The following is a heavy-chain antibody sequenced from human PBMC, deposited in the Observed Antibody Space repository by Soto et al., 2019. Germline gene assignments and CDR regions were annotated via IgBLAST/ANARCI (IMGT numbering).Heavy chain of an antibody. J-gene: IGHJ4*02. CDR3: AKDRRAGGNSAFYFDS. CDR2: ISATGGGT. V-gene: IGHV3-23*01. D-gene: IGHD3-16*01. CDR1: GFTLSNYA. Sequence: PGGSLRLSCASSGFTLSNYAMSWVRQAPGKGLEWVSLISATGGGTYYADSVKGRFTISRDNPHNTLYLQVHSLTAEDTAVYYCAKDRRAGGNSAFYFDSWGQGTQVTVSS.